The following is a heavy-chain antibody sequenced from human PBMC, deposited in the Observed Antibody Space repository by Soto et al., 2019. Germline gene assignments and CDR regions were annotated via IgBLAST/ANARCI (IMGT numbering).Heavy chain of an antibody. CDR1: GFTFSSYG. D-gene: IGHD6-19*01. CDR3: AKDMATVAGGS. CDR2: ISYDGSNK. J-gene: IGHJ4*02. V-gene: IGHV3-30*18. Sequence: GGSLRLSCAASGFTFSSYGMHWVRQAPGKGLEWVAVISYDGSNKYYADSVKGRFTISRDNSKNTLYLQMNSLRAEDTAVYYCAKDMATVAGGSWGQGALVTVSS.